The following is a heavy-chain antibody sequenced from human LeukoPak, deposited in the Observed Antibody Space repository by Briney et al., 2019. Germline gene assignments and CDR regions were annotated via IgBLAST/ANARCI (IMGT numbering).Heavy chain of an antibody. V-gene: IGHV3-30*18. CDR3: AKERNYYGSGSSTDFDF. CDR1: GFTFSSYD. Sequence: GGSLRPSCAASGFTFSSYDMHWVRQAPGEGLEWVAVISYDGTNKYYADDSVKGRFTISRDNSRDTLYLQMNSLSAEDTAVYYCAKERNYYGSGSSTDFDFWGQGTLVTVSS. D-gene: IGHD3-10*01. CDR2: ISYDGTNK. J-gene: IGHJ4*02.